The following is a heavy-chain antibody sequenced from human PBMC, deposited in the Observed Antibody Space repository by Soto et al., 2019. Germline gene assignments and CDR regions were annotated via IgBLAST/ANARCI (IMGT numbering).Heavy chain of an antibody. D-gene: IGHD3-10*01. CDR2: INAGNGNT. J-gene: IGHJ4*02. CDR1: GYTFTSYA. Sequence: QVQLVQSGAEVKKPGASVKVSCKASGYTFTSYAMHWVRQAPGQRLEWMGWINAGNGNTKYSQKFQGRVTITRDTPASTAYMELRSLRSEDTAVYYCARVMVRGVTLPFGYWGQGTLVTVSS. CDR3: ARVMVRGVTLPFGY. V-gene: IGHV1-3*01.